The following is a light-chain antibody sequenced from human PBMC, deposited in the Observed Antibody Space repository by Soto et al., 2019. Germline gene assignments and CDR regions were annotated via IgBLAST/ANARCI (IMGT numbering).Light chain of an antibody. J-gene: IGLJ1*01. CDR3: ISYTTSSTYV. Sequence: QSALTQPASVSGSPGQSIAISCTGTSSDVGGYNYVSWYQQLPGKAPKLMIYDVGNRPSGVSNRFSGSKSGNTASLTISGLQAEDEADYYCISYTTSSTYVFGTGTKLTVL. CDR1: SSDVGGYNY. V-gene: IGLV2-14*01. CDR2: DVG.